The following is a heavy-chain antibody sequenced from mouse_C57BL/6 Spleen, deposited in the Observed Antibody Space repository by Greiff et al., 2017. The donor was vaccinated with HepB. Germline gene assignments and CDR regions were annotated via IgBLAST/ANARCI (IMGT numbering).Heavy chain of an antibody. CDR1: GYTFTSYG. D-gene: IGHD1-1*01. V-gene: IGHV1-81*01. CDR2: IYPRSGNT. Sequence: VQLQESGAELARPGASVKLSCKASGYTFTSYGISWVKQRTGQGLEWIGEIYPRSGNTYYNEKFKGKATLTADKSSSTAYMELRSLTSEDSAVYFCARYYGSSPWFAYWGQVTRVTVSA. J-gene: IGHJ3*01. CDR3: ARYYGSSPWFAY.